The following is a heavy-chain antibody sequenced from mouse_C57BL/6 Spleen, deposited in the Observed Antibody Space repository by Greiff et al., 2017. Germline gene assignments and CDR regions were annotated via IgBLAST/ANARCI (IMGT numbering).Heavy chain of an antibody. CDR2: ISYDGSN. CDR3: ARDTITTVVAHWYFDV. Sequence: EVQRVESGPGLVKPSQSLSLTCSVTGYSITSGYYWNWIRQFPGNKLEWMGYISYDGSNNYNPSLKNRISITRDTSKNQFFLKLNSVTTEDTATYYCARDTITTVVAHWYFDVWGTGTTVTVSS. V-gene: IGHV3-6*01. CDR1: GYSITSGYY. J-gene: IGHJ1*03. D-gene: IGHD1-1*01.